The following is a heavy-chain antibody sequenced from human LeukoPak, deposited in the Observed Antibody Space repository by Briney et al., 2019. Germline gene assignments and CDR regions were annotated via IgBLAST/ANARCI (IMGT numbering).Heavy chain of an antibody. Sequence: PGGSLRLSCAASGSAFSSYAMSWVRQAPGKGLEWVSTITTSGGTTYYADSVKGRFTISRDNSRNTLYLQMHSLRAEDAALYYCADWNYVDYWGQGTLVTVSS. CDR3: ADWNYVDY. V-gene: IGHV3-23*01. CDR2: ITTSGGTT. CDR1: GSAFSSYA. J-gene: IGHJ4*02. D-gene: IGHD1-1*01.